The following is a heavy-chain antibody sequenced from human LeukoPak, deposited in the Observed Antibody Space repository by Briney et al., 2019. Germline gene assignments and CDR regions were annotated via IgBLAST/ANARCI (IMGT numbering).Heavy chain of an antibody. D-gene: IGHD3-3*01. CDR3: ARANYDFWSGYYRDFYFDY. CDR1: GGSISSYY. J-gene: IGHJ4*02. CDR2: IYYSGRT. V-gene: IGHV4-59*01. Sequence: SETLSLTCSVSGGSISSYYWSWIRQPPGKGREWIGYIYYSGRTNYNPSLKSRVTISVVTSKNQFSLKLGSVTAGDTAVYYCARANYDFWSGYYRDFYFDYWGQGTLVTVSS.